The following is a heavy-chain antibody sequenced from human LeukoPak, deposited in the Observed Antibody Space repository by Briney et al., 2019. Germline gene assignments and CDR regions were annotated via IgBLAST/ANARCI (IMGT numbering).Heavy chain of an antibody. D-gene: IGHD3-22*01. V-gene: IGHV3-53*01. CDR3: ASIRITMKALDY. J-gene: IGHJ4*02. Sequence: GGSLRLSCAAPGFIVSSNYMSRVRQAPGKGREWVSLIYSGGRTYYADSVKDRFTISRDNSTNTLYLQMNSLRAEDTAVYYCASIRITMKALDYWGQGTLVTVSS. CDR1: GFIVSSNY. CDR2: IYSGGRT.